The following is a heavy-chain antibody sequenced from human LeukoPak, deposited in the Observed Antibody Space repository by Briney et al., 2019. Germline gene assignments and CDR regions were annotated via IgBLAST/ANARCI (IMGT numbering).Heavy chain of an antibody. CDR3: AKDVTPTYYYDSSGSYYFDY. CDR2: XXXXXXXT. J-gene: IGHJ4*02. V-gene: IGHV3-23*01. CDR1: GFSFSSYA. D-gene: IGHD3-22*01. Sequence: PGGSLRLSCAASGFSFSSYAMGWIRQAPGKGLEXXXXXXXXXXXTYYADSVKGRFTISRDNSKNTLYLQMNSLRAEDTAVYYCAKDVTPTYYYDSSGSYYFDYWGQGTLVTVSS.